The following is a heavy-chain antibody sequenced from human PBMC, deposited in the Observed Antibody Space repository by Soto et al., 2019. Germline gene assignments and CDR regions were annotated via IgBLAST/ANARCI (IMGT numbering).Heavy chain of an antibody. CDR2: ISYDGSNK. CDR1: GFTFSSYG. CDR3: AKDLYSGYDWVGMDV. Sequence: GGSLRLSCVASGFTFSSYGMHWVRQAPGKGLEWVAVISYDGSNKYYADSVKGRFTISRDNSKNTLYLQMNSLRAEDTAVYYCAKDLYSGYDWVGMDVWGQGTTVTVSS. V-gene: IGHV3-30*18. D-gene: IGHD5-12*01. J-gene: IGHJ6*02.